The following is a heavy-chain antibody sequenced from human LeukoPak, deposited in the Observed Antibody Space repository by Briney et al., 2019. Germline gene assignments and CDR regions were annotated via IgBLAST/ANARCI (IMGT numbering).Heavy chain of an antibody. CDR1: GGSISSYY. V-gene: IGHV4-59*01. Sequence: PSETLSLTCTVSGGSISSYYWSWIRQPPGKGLEWIGYIYYSGSTNYNPSLKSRVTISVDTSKNLFSLKLSSVAAADTAVYYCARGYDSSGYYHIDYWGQGTLVTVSS. J-gene: IGHJ4*02. CDR3: ARGYDSSGYYHIDY. D-gene: IGHD3-22*01. CDR2: IYYSGST.